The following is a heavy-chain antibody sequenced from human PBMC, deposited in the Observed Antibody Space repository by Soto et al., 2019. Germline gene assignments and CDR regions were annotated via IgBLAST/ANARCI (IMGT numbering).Heavy chain of an antibody. J-gene: IGHJ5*02. V-gene: IGHV4-34*01. Sequence: PSETLSLTCAVYGGSFSGYYWSWIRQPPGKGLEWIGGINHSGSTNYNPSLKSRVTISVDTSKNQFSLKLSSVTAADTAVYYCARGLYDYVWGSYPLKSWFDPWGQGTLVTVSS. CDR2: INHSGST. D-gene: IGHD3-16*01. CDR1: GGSFSGYY. CDR3: ARGLYDYVWGSYPLKSWFDP.